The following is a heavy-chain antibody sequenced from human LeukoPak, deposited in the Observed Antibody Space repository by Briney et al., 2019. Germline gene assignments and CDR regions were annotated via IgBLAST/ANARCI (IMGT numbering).Heavy chain of an antibody. Sequence: PGGSLRLSCAASGFTFTTYAMTWVRQAPGKGLEWVSVISGSDELTYCSDSVKGRFTISRDNSKNILYLQMNSLRADDTALYYCAKAATRRAASNYYYYGMDVWGHGTTVTVFS. V-gene: IGHV3-23*01. CDR1: GFTFTTYA. D-gene: IGHD4-11*01. J-gene: IGHJ6*02. CDR2: ISGSDELT. CDR3: AKAATRRAASNYYYYGMDV.